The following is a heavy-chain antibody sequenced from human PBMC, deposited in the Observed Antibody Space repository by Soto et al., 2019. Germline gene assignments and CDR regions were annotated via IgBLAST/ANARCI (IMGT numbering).Heavy chain of an antibody. CDR1: GGSISSGDYY. CDR3: ARECRYYGSGSYCWFDP. J-gene: IGHJ5*02. V-gene: IGHV4-30-4*01. D-gene: IGHD3-10*01. Sequence: SETLSLTCTVSGGSISSGDYYWSWIRQPPGKGLEWIGYIYYSGSTYYNPSLKSRVTISVDTSKNQFSLKLSSVTAADTAVYYCARECRYYGSGSYCWFDPSGQGTLVTVSS. CDR2: IYYSGST.